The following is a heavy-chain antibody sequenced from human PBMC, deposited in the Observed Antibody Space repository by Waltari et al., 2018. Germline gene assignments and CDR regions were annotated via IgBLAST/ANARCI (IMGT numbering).Heavy chain of an antibody. CDR1: GFTFSSYG. V-gene: IGHV3-48*04. D-gene: IGHD2-21*02. CDR2: ITNSGAT. CDR3: ARGYCGGDCSSSARYVDI. Sequence: EEQLVESGGGLIQPGGSLGLSCAASGFTFSSYGLCWVRQAPGKGLEWVSYITNSGATHYADSLRGRFIVSRDNAKSSLYLQMNSLRAEDTALYYCARGYCGGDCSSSARYVDIWGRGTLVSVSS. J-gene: IGHJ2*01.